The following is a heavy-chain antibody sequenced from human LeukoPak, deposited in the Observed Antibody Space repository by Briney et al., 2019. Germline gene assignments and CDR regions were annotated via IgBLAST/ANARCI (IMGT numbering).Heavy chain of an antibody. CDR2: IDSGEST. D-gene: IGHD3-16*01. Sequence: GGSLRLSCAASGFTFSSYAMSWVRQAPGKGLEWVSGIDSGESTYYANFAKGRFTIFRDNSNNTLYLQMNSLRAEDTAVYYCAKLGGQELHNYYVAVCGKGTTVAVSS. J-gene: IGHJ6*03. CDR3: AKLGGQELHNYYVAV. CDR1: GFTFSSYA. V-gene: IGHV3-23*01.